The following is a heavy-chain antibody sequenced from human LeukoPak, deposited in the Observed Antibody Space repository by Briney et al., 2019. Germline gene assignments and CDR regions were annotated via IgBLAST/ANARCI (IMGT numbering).Heavy chain of an antibody. Sequence: QPGRSLRLSCAASGFTFDDYAMHWVRQAPGKGLEWVSGISWNSGSIGYADSAKGRFTISRDNAKNSLYLQMNSLRAEDTALYYCAKDRAAAGLDYWGQGTLVTVSS. V-gene: IGHV3-9*01. CDR1: GFTFDDYA. D-gene: IGHD6-13*01. J-gene: IGHJ4*02. CDR3: AKDRAAAGLDY. CDR2: ISWNSGSI.